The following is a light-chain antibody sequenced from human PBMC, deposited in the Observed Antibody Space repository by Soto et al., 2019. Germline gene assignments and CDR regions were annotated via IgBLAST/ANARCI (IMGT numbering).Light chain of an antibody. Sequence: DIQMTQSPSSLSASVGDRVTITCQASQDISNYLNWSQQKPGKAPTLLIYDASNLETGVPSRFSGSGSGTDVTATISSLQPEDIATYYCQHYDNLPLTFGPRTKVDIK. J-gene: IGKJ3*01. CDR2: DAS. CDR1: QDISNY. V-gene: IGKV1-33*01. CDR3: QHYDNLPLT.